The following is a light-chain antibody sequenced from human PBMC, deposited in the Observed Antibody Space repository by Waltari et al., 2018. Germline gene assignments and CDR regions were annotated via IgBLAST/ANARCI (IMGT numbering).Light chain of an antibody. J-gene: IGKJ1*01. V-gene: IGKV2-30*02. CDR3: MQGTHWPPWT. Sequence: DVVMTQSPLPLSVTLGQPASISCNSSQSLVHSDGKTYLNWYQQRPGQSPRRLLYKVSNRDSGVPDRFSGSGSGTDFTLKISRVEAEDVGVYYCMQGTHWPPWTFGQGTKVEIK. CDR2: KVS. CDR1: QSLVHSDGKTY.